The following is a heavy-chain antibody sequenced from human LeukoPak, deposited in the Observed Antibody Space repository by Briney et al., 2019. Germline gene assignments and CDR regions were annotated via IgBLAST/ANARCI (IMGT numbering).Heavy chain of an antibody. CDR1: GGSISSSSYY. Sequence: PSETLSLTCTVSGGSISSSSYYWGWIRQPTGKGLEWIGSIYCSGSTYYNSSLKSRVTISVDTSKNQFSLKLSSVTAADTAVYYCARLLGYCSSTSCASGYYYYMDVWGKGTTVTVSS. CDR2: IYCSGST. V-gene: IGHV4-39*01. D-gene: IGHD2-2*01. CDR3: ARLLGYCSSTSCASGYYYYMDV. J-gene: IGHJ6*03.